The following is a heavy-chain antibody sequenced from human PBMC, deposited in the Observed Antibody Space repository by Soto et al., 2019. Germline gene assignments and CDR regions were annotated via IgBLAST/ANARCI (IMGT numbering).Heavy chain of an antibody. CDR3: ARGGISHWAYFYYMDV. J-gene: IGHJ6*03. D-gene: IGHD2-21*01. Sequence: SETLSLTCAVYGGSFSGYYWRWIRQPPGMALEWIGEINHLGSINYNPSLKSRVTMSVDTSKNQFSLTLNSVTAADTATYYCARGGISHWAYFYYMDVWDRGTTVTVSS. V-gene: IGHV4-34*01. CDR2: INHLGSI. CDR1: GGSFSGYY.